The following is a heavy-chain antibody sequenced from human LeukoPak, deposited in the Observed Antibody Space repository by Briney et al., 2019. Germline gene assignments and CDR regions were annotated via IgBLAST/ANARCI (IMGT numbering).Heavy chain of an antibody. J-gene: IGHJ4*02. CDR2: ISASGYST. D-gene: IGHD2-15*01. CDR1: GFSLSSYA. CDR3: AKDHCSGGSCYPFDY. Sequence: GGSLRLSCAASGFSLSSYAMSWVRQAPGKGLEWVSGISASGYSTYYADSVKGRFTISRDNSKNTLYLQMSSLRAEDTAVYFCAKDHCSGGSCYPFDYWGQGTLVTVSS. V-gene: IGHV3-23*01.